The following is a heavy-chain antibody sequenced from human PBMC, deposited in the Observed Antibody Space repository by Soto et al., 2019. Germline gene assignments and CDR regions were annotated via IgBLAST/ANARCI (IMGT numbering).Heavy chain of an antibody. CDR1: GGSISSGGYY. CDR2: IFYSGST. Sequence: SETLSLTCSVSGGSISSGGYYWSWIRQHPGKGLEWIGYIFYSGSTHYNPSLKSRITISVDTSKNQFSLRLSSVTAADTAVYYFARGRNWKFDYWGQGTLVTVSS. CDR3: ARGRNWKFDY. V-gene: IGHV4-31*03. J-gene: IGHJ4*02. D-gene: IGHD1-20*01.